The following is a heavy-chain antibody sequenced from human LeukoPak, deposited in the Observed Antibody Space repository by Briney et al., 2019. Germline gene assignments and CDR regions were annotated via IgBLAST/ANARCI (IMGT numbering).Heavy chain of an antibody. CDR1: GFTFSSYG. V-gene: IGHV3-23*01. CDR2: ISGSGGTT. J-gene: IGHJ4*02. Sequence: GGSLRLSCAASGFTFSSYGMNWVRQAPGKGLEWVSGISGSGGTTYYADSVKGRFTIPRDNSKNSLSLQVSSLRAEDTAVYYCAKTNGYYSDWGQGTLVTVSS. D-gene: IGHD3-22*01. CDR3: AKTNGYYSD.